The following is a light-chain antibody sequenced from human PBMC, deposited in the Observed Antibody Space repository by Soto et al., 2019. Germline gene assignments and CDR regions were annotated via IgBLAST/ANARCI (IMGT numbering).Light chain of an antibody. V-gene: IGKV1-27*01. Sequence: DIQMTQSPSSLSASVGDRVPITCRASPGVANYLGWYQQKPGKVPKALIYGVSTLQSGVPSRFSGSGSDTDFTLTISSLQPEDAATYYCQHYRSAQMTFGQGTKVEIK. CDR3: QHYRSAQMT. CDR1: PGVANY. J-gene: IGKJ1*01. CDR2: GVS.